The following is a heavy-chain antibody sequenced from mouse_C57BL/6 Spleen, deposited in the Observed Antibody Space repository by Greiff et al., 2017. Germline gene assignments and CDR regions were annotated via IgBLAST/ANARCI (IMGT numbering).Heavy chain of an antibody. CDR3: ARERYRNCLYWYCDF. CDR1: GFSFSSYA. Sequence: DVHLVESGGGLVKPGGSLKLSCAASGFSFSSYAMSWVRQTPEKRLEWVATISDGGSDTYYPDNVKGRFTISRDKAKNTLYMQMNQLKSEDTAMYDCARERYRNCLYWYCDFWGTGTTVTVSS. J-gene: IGHJ1*03. CDR2: ISDGGSDT. D-gene: IGHD2-5*01. V-gene: IGHV5-4*01.